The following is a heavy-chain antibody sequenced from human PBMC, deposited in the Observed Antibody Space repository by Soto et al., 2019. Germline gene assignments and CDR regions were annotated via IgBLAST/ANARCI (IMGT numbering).Heavy chain of an antibody. CDR3: TSQHLDVPVASAIDY. J-gene: IGHJ4*02. CDR2: IPSKTNTYAT. Sequence: EVQLVESGGGLVQPGGSLKLSCAASGFTFSGSTIHWVRQTSGKGLEWVGRIPSKTNTYATAYAASVKGRFTISRDDSQNTANVQMNSLITEDTALYYCTSQHLDVPVASAIDYWGQGTLGTVSS. CDR1: GFTFSGST. V-gene: IGHV3-73*02. D-gene: IGHD6-19*01.